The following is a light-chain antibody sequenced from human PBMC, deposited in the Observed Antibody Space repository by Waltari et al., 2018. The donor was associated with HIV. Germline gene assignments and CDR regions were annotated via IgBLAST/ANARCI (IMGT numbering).Light chain of an antibody. CDR3: QLLNT. CDR2: ATS. V-gene: IGKV1-9*01. J-gene: IGKJ2*01. CDR1: GGFSSF. Sequence: DIQLTQSPSFLSASVGDRVNITCRASGGFSSFSAWYQQKAGKAPNLLIYATSTLHSGVPARFSGYGAGTEFTLTISGLQPEDLATYYCQLLNTFGQGTKLDFK.